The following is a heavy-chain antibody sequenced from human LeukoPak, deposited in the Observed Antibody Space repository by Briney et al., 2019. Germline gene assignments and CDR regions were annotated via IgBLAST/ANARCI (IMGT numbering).Heavy chain of an antibody. J-gene: IGHJ4*02. CDR1: GYTFTGYY. CDR3: ARERAVQGYCSGGSCYINDY. D-gene: IGHD2-15*01. CDR2: INPNSGGT. Sequence: ASLKVSCKASGYTFTGYYMHWVRQAPGQGLKWMGRINPNSGGTNYAQKFQGRVTMTRDTSISTAYMELSRLRSDDTAVHYCARERAVQGYCSGGSCYINDYWGQGTLVTVSS. V-gene: IGHV1-2*06.